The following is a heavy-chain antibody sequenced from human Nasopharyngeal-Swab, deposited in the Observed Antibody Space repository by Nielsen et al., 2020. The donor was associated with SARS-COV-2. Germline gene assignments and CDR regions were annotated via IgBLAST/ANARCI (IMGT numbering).Heavy chain of an antibody. CDR3: ARDIKGSGWYGWFDP. D-gene: IGHD6-19*01. CDR2: INTNTGNP. Sequence: ASVKVSCTASGYTFTSYAMTWVRQAPGQGLEWMGWINTNTGNPTYAQGFTGRFVFSLDTSVSTAYLQISSLKAEDTAVYYCARDIKGSGWYGWFDPWGQGTLVTVSS. CDR1: GYTFTSYA. V-gene: IGHV7-4-1*02. J-gene: IGHJ5*02.